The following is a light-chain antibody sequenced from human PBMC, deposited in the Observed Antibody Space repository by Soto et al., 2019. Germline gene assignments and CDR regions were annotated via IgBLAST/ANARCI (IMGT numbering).Light chain of an antibody. CDR3: SSYTSSSTLYV. V-gene: IGLV2-14*01. Sequence: QSALTQPASVSGSPGQSITISCTGTSSDVGGYNYVSWYQQHPGKAPKLMIYEVSNRPSGVSNRFSGSKSGNTASLTISGRQAEDEADYYCSSYTSSSTLYVFGTGTKVTVL. CDR2: EVS. CDR1: SSDVGGYNY. J-gene: IGLJ1*01.